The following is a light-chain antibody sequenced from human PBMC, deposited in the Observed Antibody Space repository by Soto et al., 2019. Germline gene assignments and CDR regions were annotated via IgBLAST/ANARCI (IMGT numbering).Light chain of an antibody. J-gene: IGKJ4*01. CDR1: QSVSSH. Sequence: EIVLTQSPATLSLSPGEKATLSCRASQSVSSHLAWYQQKPGQGPRLLIYDASNRATGIPARFSGSGSGTDFTLTISSLEPEDFAVYYCQQRGNWPLTFGGGTKVEIK. V-gene: IGKV3-11*01. CDR3: QQRGNWPLT. CDR2: DAS.